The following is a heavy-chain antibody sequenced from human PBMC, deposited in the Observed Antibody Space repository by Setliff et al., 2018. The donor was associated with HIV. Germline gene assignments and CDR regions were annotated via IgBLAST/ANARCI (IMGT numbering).Heavy chain of an antibody. Sequence: SETLSLTCSVSGGSINSDNYYWGWIRQAPGKGLEGIGSIYYSGTTYYNPSLRGRVTISVDRYRNQFSLKLSSVTAADTAVYYCARPGSYYDSSGYYPGAFDIWGQGTLVTVSS. D-gene: IGHD3-22*01. CDR2: IYYSGTT. V-gene: IGHV4-39*01. CDR1: GGSINSDNYY. J-gene: IGHJ3*02. CDR3: ARPGSYYDSSGYYPGAFDI.